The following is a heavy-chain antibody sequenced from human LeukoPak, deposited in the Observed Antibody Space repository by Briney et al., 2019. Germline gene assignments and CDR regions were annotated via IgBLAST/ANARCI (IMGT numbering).Heavy chain of an antibody. J-gene: IGHJ4*02. CDR3: ARDYPTTKGP. V-gene: IGHV3-11*06. CDR2: INSSSSYT. D-gene: IGHD5-12*01. Sequence: GGPRRLSCEASEFTFIDYHMNWTRQAQGKGLEWVSFINSSSSYTKYADSVKGRFTISRDNAKNSLHLQMNSLRAEDTAVYYCARDYPTTKGPWGQGTLVTVSS. CDR1: EFTFIDYH.